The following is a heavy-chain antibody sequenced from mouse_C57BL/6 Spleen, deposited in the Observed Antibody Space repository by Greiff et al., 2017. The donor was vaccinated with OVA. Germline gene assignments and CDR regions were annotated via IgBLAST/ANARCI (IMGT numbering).Heavy chain of an antibody. D-gene: IGHD1-1*01. CDR2: IDPSDSST. CDR3: ARARYGDDD. Sequence: QVQLQQPGAELVMPGASVKLSCKASGYTFTSYWMHWVQQTPGQGLEWLGEIDPSDSSTNYKQKFKGKSTFTVDKSSSTAYMQLSSLTSEDSAVYYGARARYGDDDWGQGTTLTVSS. CDR1: GYTFTSYW. J-gene: IGHJ2*01. V-gene: IGHV1-69*01.